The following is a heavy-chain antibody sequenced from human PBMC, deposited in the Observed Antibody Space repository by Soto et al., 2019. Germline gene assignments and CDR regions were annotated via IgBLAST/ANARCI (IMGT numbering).Heavy chain of an antibody. J-gene: IGHJ3*01. CDR3: ANSLVVITTMDAFDV. D-gene: IGHD3-22*01. Sequence: GGSLRLSCAASGFRLIDHGMHWVRQAPCKGLEWVAISYSDGRNKYYADSVKGRFTISRDNSKNTLDLQMNSLRGEDTAVYYCANSLVVITTMDAFDVWGQGTMVTVSS. V-gene: IGHV3-33*06. CDR1: GFRLIDHG. CDR2: SYSDGRNK.